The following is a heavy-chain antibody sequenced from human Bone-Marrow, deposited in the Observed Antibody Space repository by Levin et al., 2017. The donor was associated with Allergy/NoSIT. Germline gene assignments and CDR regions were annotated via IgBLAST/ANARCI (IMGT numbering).Heavy chain of an antibody. V-gene: IGHV1-2*02. CDR2: ISPNSGGT. J-gene: IGHJ5*02. CDR3: ARVAEEGP. CDR1: GSPFPGYV. Sequence: ASVPVSCPPSGSPFPGYVLHWVRQAPGQGLEWMGYISPNSGGTNYDQRFQGRVTMTRDTSIDTAYMELSRLTSDDTAVYYCARVAEEGPWGQGTLVTVSS.